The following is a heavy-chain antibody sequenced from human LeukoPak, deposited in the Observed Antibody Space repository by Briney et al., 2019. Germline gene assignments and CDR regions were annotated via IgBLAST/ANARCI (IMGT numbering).Heavy chain of an antibody. J-gene: IGHJ1*01. CDR2: IWYDGSNK. CDR3: ARDHHRHYDSSGYYPAEYFQH. V-gene: IGHV3-33*01. CDR1: GFTFSSYG. Sequence: GGSLRLSCAASGFTFSSYGMPWVRQAPGKGLEWVAVIWYDGSNKYYADSVKGRFTISRDNSKNTLYLQMNSLRAEDTAVYYCARDHHRHYDSSGYYPAEYFQHWGQGTLVTVSS. D-gene: IGHD3-22*01.